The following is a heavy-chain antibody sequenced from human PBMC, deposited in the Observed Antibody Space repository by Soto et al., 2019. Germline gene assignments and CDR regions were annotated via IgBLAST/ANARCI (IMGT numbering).Heavy chain of an antibody. CDR1: GYTFTNYG. Sequence: GASVKVSCKASGYTFTNYGISWVRQAPGQGLEWMGWISPNFGTANYAQKLQGRVTITADESTSTAYMELSSLRSEDTAVYYCARVPEYSSSVRPGWFDPWGQGTLVTVSS. CDR2: ISPNFGTA. CDR3: ARVPEYSSSVRPGWFDP. V-gene: IGHV1-69*13. D-gene: IGHD6-6*01. J-gene: IGHJ5*02.